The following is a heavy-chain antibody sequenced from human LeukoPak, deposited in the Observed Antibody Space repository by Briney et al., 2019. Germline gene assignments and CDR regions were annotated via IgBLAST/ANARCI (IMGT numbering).Heavy chain of an antibody. J-gene: IGHJ4*02. CDR2: IYYSGST. CDR3: ARGRWDLDY. CDR1: GGSISSYY. D-gene: IGHD5-24*01. V-gene: IGHV4-59*01. Sequence: PSETLSLTCTVSGGSISSYYWSWIRQPPGKGLEWTGYIYYSGSTNYNPSLKSRVTISVDTSKNQFSLKLSSVTAADTAVYYCARGRWDLDYWGQGTLVTVSS.